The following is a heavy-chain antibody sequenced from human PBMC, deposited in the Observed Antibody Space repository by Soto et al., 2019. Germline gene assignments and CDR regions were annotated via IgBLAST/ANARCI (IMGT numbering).Heavy chain of an antibody. CDR3: ARMGQWRVPGDYYYGMDV. CDR2: IYTGGGT. V-gene: IGHV3-53*01. CDR1: GLTVSSNY. Sequence: GGSLRLSCAASGLTVSSNYMNWVRQAPGKGLEWVSLIYTGGGTYYADSVKGRFTVSRDNSKNTLYLQMNSLRAEDAAVYYCARMGQWRVPGDYYYGMDVWGQGTSVTVSS. J-gene: IGHJ6*02. D-gene: IGHD6-19*01.